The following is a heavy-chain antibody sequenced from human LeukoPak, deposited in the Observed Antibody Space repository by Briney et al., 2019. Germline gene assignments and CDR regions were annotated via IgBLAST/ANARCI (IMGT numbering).Heavy chain of an antibody. D-gene: IGHD1-26*01. CDR1: GFTFSSYA. V-gene: IGHV3-23*01. J-gene: IGHJ4*02. Sequence: GRSLRLSCAASGFTFSSYAMSWVRQAPGKGLEWVSAISGSGGSTYYADSVKGRFTISRDNSKNTLYLQMNSLRAEDTAVYYCAKDVTTGWAPTPYSGGDYWGQGTLVTVSS. CDR2: ISGSGGST. CDR3: AKDVTTGWAPTPYSGGDY.